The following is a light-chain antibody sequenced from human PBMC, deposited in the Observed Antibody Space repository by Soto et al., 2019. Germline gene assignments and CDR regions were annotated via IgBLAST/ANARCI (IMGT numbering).Light chain of an antibody. CDR2: GNS. V-gene: IGLV1-40*01. Sequence: QSVLTQPPSVSGAPGQRVTISCTGSSSNIGAGYDVHWYQQPPGTAPKLLIYGNSNRPSGVPDRFSGSKSGTSASLVITGLQAEDAAEYYCQSYDSRLSGYVVGTGTKVT. CDR1: SSNIGAGYD. J-gene: IGLJ1*01. CDR3: QSYDSRLSGYV.